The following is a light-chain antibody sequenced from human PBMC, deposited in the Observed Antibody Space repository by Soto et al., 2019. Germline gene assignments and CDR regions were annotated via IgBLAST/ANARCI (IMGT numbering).Light chain of an antibody. V-gene: IGKV3-15*01. Sequence: EIVLTQSPATLSVSPGERATLSCRASQSVSGDLAWYHHKPGQAPRLLIYDASTRALDTPARFAGSGAGTEFTLTISSLQSEDFATYYCQQSYSTPLTFGGGTKVDIK. J-gene: IGKJ4*01. CDR3: QQSYSTPLT. CDR1: QSVSGD. CDR2: DAS.